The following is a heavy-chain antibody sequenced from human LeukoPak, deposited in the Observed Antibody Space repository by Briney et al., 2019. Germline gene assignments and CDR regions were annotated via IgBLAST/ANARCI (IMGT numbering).Heavy chain of an antibody. J-gene: IGHJ6*02. D-gene: IGHD6-6*01. CDR1: GFTFNTYA. CDR3: AKDREAARLNGMDA. Sequence: PGGSLRLSCAASGFTFNTYAMTWIRQAPGKGLEWVSTVSGSGSSTYYPDSVKGRFTISRDNSKNTLYPQMNSLRAEDTAVYYCAKDREAARLNGMDAWGQGTTVIVSS. CDR2: VSGSGSST. V-gene: IGHV3-23*01.